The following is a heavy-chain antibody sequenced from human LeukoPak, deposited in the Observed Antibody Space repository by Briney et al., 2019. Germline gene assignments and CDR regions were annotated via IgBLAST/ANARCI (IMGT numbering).Heavy chain of an antibody. J-gene: IGHJ3*02. Sequence: GRSLRLSCAASGFTFSSYAMHWVRQAPGKGLEWVAVISYDGSNKYYADSVKGRFTISRDNSKNTLYLQMNSLRAEDAAVYYCEGVAAYAFDIWGQGTMVTVSS. D-gene: IGHD2-15*01. CDR2: ISYDGSNK. CDR1: GFTFSSYA. V-gene: IGHV3-30-3*01. CDR3: EGVAAYAFDI.